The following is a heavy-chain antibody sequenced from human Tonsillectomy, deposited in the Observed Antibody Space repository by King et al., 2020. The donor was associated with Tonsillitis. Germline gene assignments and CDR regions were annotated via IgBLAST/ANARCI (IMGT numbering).Heavy chain of an antibody. CDR3: ARGSGYYYGSGSYYKAHNWFDP. D-gene: IGHD3-10*01. Sequence: QLQESGPGLVEPSETLSLTCAVSGYSISSAYYWGWIRQPPGKGLEWIGSIYHSGSTDYNPSLKSRVTISVDTSKNQFSLKLSSGTAADTAVYYCARGSGYYYGSGSYYKAHNWFDPWGQGTLVTVSS. CDR2: IYHSGST. J-gene: IGHJ5*02. CDR1: GYSISSAYY. V-gene: IGHV4-38-2*01.